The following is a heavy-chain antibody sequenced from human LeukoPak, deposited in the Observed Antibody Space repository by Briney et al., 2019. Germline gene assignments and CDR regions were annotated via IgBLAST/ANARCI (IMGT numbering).Heavy chain of an antibody. D-gene: IGHD6-13*01. CDR1: GFRFDDSA. CDR2: VSWNSGTI. J-gene: IGHJ4*02. V-gene: IGHV3-9*01. Sequence: GGSLRLSCVASGFRFDDSAMHWVRQAPGRGLEWGSGVSWNSGTIGYADSVRGRCTISRDNAKSSLYLQMNSLRPEDTALYYCAKGPGMAATKRSVIDYWGQGTQVTVSS. CDR3: AKGPGMAATKRSVIDY.